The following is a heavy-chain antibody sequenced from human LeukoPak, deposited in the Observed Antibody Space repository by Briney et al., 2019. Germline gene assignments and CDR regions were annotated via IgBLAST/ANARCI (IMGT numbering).Heavy chain of an antibody. V-gene: IGHV3-30*02. CDR2: IGYDGRNK. D-gene: IGHD3-10*01. CDR3: AKDNAYYYADY. CDR1: GFTFSSYG. J-gene: IGHJ4*02. Sequence: GGSLRLSCAASGFTFSSYGIHWVRQAPGKELEWVTFIGYDGRNKYYADSVKGRFTISRDNSKNTLYLQMNSLRAEDTAVYYCAKDNAYYYADYWGQGTLVTVSS.